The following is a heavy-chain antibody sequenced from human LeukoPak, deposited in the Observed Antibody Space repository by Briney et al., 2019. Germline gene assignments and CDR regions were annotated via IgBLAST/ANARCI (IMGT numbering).Heavy chain of an antibody. CDR1: GGSVSSHRYY. CDR2: VYYSGST. J-gene: IGHJ4*02. D-gene: IGHD6-13*01. V-gene: IGHV4-39*01. Sequence: SETLSLTCTVSGGSVSSHRYYWGWLRQPPGKGLEWIGSVYYSGSTYYDPSLKSRVVISVDTSKNQFSLKLSSVTAADTAVYYCARKGRPKSTSTRIAAAGTKRYFDYWGQGTLVTVSS. CDR3: ARKGRPKSTSTRIAAAGTKRYFDY.